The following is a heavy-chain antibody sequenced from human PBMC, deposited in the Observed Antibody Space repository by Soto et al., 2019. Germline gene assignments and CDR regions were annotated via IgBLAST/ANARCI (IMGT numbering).Heavy chain of an antibody. V-gene: IGHV1-69*12. CDR3: ARVGCISTSCYRSVYYYGMDV. CDR2: IIPIFGTA. D-gene: IGHD2-2*01. Sequence: QVQLVQSGAEVKKPGSSVKVSCKASGGTFSSYAISWVRQAPGQGLEWMGGIIPIFGTANYAQKFQGRVTMTADESTSTADMELSSLRSEDTAVYYCARVGCISTSCYRSVYYYGMDVWGQGTTVTVSS. CDR1: GGTFSSYA. J-gene: IGHJ6*02.